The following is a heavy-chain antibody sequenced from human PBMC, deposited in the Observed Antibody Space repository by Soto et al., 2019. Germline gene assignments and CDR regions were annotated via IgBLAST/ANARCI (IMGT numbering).Heavy chain of an antibody. J-gene: IGHJ4*02. Sequence: GGSLRLSCAASGFTFSSYAMHWVRQAPGKGLEWVAVISYDGSNKYYADSVKGRFTISRDNSKNTLYLQMNSLRAEDTAVYYCARDRSSTYYYGSGSYDYWGQGTLVTVSS. V-gene: IGHV3-30-3*01. CDR2: ISYDGSNK. D-gene: IGHD3-10*01. CDR3: ARDRSSTYYYGSGSYDY. CDR1: GFTFSSYA.